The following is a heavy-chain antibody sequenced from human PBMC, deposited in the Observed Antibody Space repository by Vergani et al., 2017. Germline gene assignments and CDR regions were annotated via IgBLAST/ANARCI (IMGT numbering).Heavy chain of an antibody. CDR3: ASRGGDGIRGDAFDI. CDR2: IYYSGST. Sequence: QVQLQESGPGLVKPSETLSLTCTVSGGSISSYYWSWIRQPPGKGLEWIGYIYYSGSTNYNPSLKSRFTISVDTSKNQFSLKLSSVTAADTAVYYCASRGGDGIRGDAFDIWGQGTMVTVSS. CDR1: GGSISSYY. V-gene: IGHV4-59*08. D-gene: IGHD2-21*02. J-gene: IGHJ3*02.